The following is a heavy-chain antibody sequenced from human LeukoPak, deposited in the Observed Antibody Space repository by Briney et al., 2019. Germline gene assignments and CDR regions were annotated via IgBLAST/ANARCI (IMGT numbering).Heavy chain of an antibody. J-gene: IGHJ6*02. CDR3: ARAAGNYYYGMDV. Sequence: GGSLRLSCAASGFTFSNYWMDWVRQVPGRGLVWVSRVNGDGSSTSYVDSVKGRFTISRDNAKNTLYLQMNSLRAEDTAVYFCARAAGNYYYGMDVWGQGTTVTVSS. D-gene: IGHD3-10*01. CDR1: GFTFSNYW. V-gene: IGHV3-74*01. CDR2: VNGDGSST.